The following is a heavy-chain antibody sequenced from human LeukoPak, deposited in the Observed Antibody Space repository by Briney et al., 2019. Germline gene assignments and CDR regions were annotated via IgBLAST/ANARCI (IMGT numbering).Heavy chain of an antibody. D-gene: IGHD2-2*01. Sequence: GGSLRLSCAASGFTFSSYSMNWVRQAPGKGLEWVSSISSSSSYIYYADSVKGRFTISRDNSKNTLYLQMNSLRAEDTAVYYCAKCQDIVVVPDPYFDYWGQGTLVTVSS. J-gene: IGHJ4*02. CDR3: AKCQDIVVVPDPYFDY. CDR2: ISSSSSYI. CDR1: GFTFSSYS. V-gene: IGHV3-21*04.